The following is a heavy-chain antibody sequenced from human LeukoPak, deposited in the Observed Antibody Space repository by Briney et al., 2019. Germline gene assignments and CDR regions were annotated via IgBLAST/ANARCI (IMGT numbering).Heavy chain of an antibody. V-gene: IGHV3-74*01. CDR2: INNGGSTT. CDR1: GFTFGRYW. D-gene: IGHD4/OR15-4a*01. J-gene: IGHJ4*02. Sequence: PGGPLRLSCAASGFTFGRYWMHWLRQAPGKGVVCVSRINNGGSTTRYADSVKGRFTISRDNAKNTLYLQMNSLRAEDTAMYYCARSNYPYYFDYWGQGTLVTVSS. CDR3: ARSNYPYYFDY.